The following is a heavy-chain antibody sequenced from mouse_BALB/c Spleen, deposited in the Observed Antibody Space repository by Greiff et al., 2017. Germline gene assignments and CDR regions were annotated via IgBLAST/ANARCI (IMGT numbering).Heavy chain of an antibody. CDR1: GYTFTDYN. V-gene: IGHV1S29*02. CDR2: IYPYNGGT. J-gene: IGHJ2*01. CDR3: ARPHYYGSSPTLDY. D-gene: IGHD1-1*01. Sequence: DVKLQESGPELVKPGASVKISCKASGYTFTDYNMHWVKQSHGKSLEWIGYIYPYNGGTGYNQKFKSKATLTVDNSSSTAYMELRSLTSEDSAVYYCARPHYYGSSPTLDYWGQGTTLTVSS.